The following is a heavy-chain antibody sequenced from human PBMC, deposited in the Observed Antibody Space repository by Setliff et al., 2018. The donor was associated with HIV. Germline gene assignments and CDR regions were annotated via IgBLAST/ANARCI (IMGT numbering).Heavy chain of an antibody. CDR1: GYTFSDYS. V-gene: IGHV1-2*02. Sequence: GASVKVSCKASGYTFSDYSMHWVRQAPGQGLEWMGWINPTTGGTNYAQKFHDRVTMTRDSSNTTVYMEMSSLTSDDTAIYYCARDHSGSSFDYWGQGTLVTVSS. J-gene: IGHJ4*02. CDR2: INPTTGGT. D-gene: IGHD3-10*01. CDR3: ARDHSGSSFDY.